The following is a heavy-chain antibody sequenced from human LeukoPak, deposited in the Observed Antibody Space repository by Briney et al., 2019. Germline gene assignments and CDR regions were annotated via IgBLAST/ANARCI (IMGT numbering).Heavy chain of an antibody. CDR3: ARQATSTTTELTN. Sequence: PSETLSLTCAVSGYSISSGYYWGWIRQPPGQGLEWIGTIYHSGSTYFNPSLKSRVTISVDTSKNQFSLRLSSVTAADTAVYFCARQATSTTTELTNWAQGTLVTVSS. CDR1: GYSISSGYY. J-gene: IGHJ4*02. V-gene: IGHV4-38-2*01. D-gene: IGHD4-17*01. CDR2: IYHSGST.